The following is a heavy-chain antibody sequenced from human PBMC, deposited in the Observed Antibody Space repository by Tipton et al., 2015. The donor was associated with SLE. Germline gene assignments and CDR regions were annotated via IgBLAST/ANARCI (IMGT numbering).Heavy chain of an antibody. D-gene: IGHD2-2*01. Sequence: TLSLTCAVYGGSFSGYYWSWIRQPPGKGLEWIGEINHSGSTNYNPSLKSRVTISVDTSKNQFSLKLRSVTAADTSVNYCVGSTAGGFFDYWGQRPLVTASS. CDR2: INHSGST. CDR1: GGSFSGYY. J-gene: IGHJ4*02. CDR3: VGSTAGGFFDY. V-gene: IGHV4-34*01.